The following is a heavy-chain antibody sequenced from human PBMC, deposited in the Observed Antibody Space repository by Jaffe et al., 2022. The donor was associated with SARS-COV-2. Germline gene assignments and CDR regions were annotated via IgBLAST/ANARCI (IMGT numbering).Heavy chain of an antibody. V-gene: IGHV4-39*01. CDR3: ARGRWLHQGKNDAFDI. D-gene: IGHD5-12*01. CDR1: GGSISSSSYY. J-gene: IGHJ3*02. Sequence: QLQLQESGPGLVKPSETLSLTCTVSGGSISSSSYYWGWIRQPPGKGLEWIGSIYYSGSTYYNPSLKSRVTISVDTSKNQFSLKLSSVTAADTAVYYCARGRWLHQGKNDAFDIWGQGTMVTVSS. CDR2: IYYSGST.